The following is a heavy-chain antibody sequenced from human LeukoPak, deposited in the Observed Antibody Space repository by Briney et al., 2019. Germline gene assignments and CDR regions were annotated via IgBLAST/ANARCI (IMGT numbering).Heavy chain of an antibody. CDR1: GFTFSSYA. CDR2: ISGSGGST. J-gene: IGHJ4*02. Sequence: KSGGSLRLSCAASGFTFSSYAMSWVRQAPGKGLEWVSAISGSGGSTYYADSVKGRFTISRDNSKNTLNLQMNSLRDGDTAVYYCAKSTRMGCCSSTSCYQFDYWGQGTLVTVSS. CDR3: AKSTRMGCCSSTSCYQFDY. D-gene: IGHD2-2*01. V-gene: IGHV3-23*01.